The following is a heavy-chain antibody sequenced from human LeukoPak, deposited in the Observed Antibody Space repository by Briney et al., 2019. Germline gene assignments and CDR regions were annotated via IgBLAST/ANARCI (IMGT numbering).Heavy chain of an antibody. CDR3: AKGSVGNADFAS. CDR1: GFTFSSFS. V-gene: IGHV3-23*01. Sequence: GVSLRLSCAASGFTFSSFSMTWVRQAPGKGLEWVSSIIVSGTTYYADSVKGRFTISRDSFRGTLFLQMDSLRVEDTAVYFCAKGSVGNADFASWGQGALVTVSS. J-gene: IGHJ4*02. D-gene: IGHD6-25*01. CDR2: IIVSGTT.